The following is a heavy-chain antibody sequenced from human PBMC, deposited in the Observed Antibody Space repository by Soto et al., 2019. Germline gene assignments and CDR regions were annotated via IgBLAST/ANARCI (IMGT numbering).Heavy chain of an antibody. V-gene: IGHV3-49*04. D-gene: IGHD2-15*01. CDR3: TSQFSRISIYYYGMDV. CDR1: GFTFGDYA. J-gene: IGHJ6*02. Sequence: GSLRLSCTASGFTFGDYAMSWVRQAPGKGLEWVGFIRSKAYGGTTEYAASVKGRFTISRDDSKSIAYLQMNNLKTEDTAVYYCTSQFSRISIYYYGMDVWGQGTTVTVSS. CDR2: IRSKAYGGTT.